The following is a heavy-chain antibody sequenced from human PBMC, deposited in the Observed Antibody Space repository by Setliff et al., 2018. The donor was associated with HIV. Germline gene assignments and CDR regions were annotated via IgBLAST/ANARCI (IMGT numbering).Heavy chain of an antibody. CDR3: ARGWFRGPMIRPVTYFSYGLDV. CDR2: VNRDGDA. V-gene: IGHV4-34*01. J-gene: IGHJ6*02. D-gene: IGHD3-10*01. Sequence: SETLSLTCAVYGGSLTGNFWTWIRQSPGKGLEWVGQVNRDGDAHYNPSLRSRVTISVDTSKNQFSLKLTSMTAADTAVYYCARGWFRGPMIRPVTYFSYGLDVWGQGTPVTVSS. CDR1: GGSLTGNF.